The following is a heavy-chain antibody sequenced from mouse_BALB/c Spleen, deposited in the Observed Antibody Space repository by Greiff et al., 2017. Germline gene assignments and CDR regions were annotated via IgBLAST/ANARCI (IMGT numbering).Heavy chain of an antibody. CDR2: IWAGGST. J-gene: IGHJ4*01. D-gene: IGHD1-1*01. V-gene: IGHV2-9*02. CDR3: ARDYYGSSYAMDY. CDR1: GFSLTSYG. Sequence: QVQLKESGPGLVAPSQSLSITCTVSGFSLTSYGVHLVRQPPGKGLEWLGVIWAGGSTNYNSALTSRLSISKDNSKSQVFLKMNSLQTDDTAMYYCARDYYGSSYAMDYWGQGTSVTVSS.